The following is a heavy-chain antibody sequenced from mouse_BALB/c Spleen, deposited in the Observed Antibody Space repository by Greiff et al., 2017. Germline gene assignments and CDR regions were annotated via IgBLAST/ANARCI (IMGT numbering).Heavy chain of an antibody. CDR1: GFNIKDYY. J-gene: IGHJ2*01. Sequence: EVQLQQSGAELVRPGALVKLSCKASGFNIKDYYMHWVKQRPEQGLEWIGWIDPENGNTKYDPKFQGKATITADTSSNTAYLQLSSLTSEDTAVYYCARGFYGNFLDYWGQGTTLTVSS. V-gene: IGHV14-1*02. D-gene: IGHD2-1*01. CDR3: ARGFYGNFLDY. CDR2: IDPENGNT.